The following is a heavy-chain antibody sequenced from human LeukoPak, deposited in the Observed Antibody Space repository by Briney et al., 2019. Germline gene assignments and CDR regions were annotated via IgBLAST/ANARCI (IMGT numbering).Heavy chain of an antibody. Sequence: SQTLSLTCTVPGGSISSGGYYWSWIRQHPGKGLEWIGYIYYSGSTYHNPSLKSRVTISVDTSKNQFSLKLSSVTAADTAVYYCARDGYGDLRGFDPWGQGTLVTVSS. D-gene: IGHD4-17*01. CDR1: GGSISSGGYY. V-gene: IGHV4-31*03. J-gene: IGHJ5*02. CDR3: ARDGYGDLRGFDP. CDR2: IYYSGST.